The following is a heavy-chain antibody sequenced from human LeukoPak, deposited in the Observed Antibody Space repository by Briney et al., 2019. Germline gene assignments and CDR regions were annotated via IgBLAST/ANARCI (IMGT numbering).Heavy chain of an antibody. D-gene: IGHD7-27*01. CDR3: ARDLNWETY. CDR1: GYTFTSYG. V-gene: IGHV1-69*06. CDR2: IIPIFGTA. Sequence: SVKVSCKASGYTFTSYGISWVRQAPGQGLEWMGGIIPIFGTANYAQKFQGRVTITADKSTSTAYMELNSLRAEDTAVYYCARDLNWETYWGQGTLVTVSS. J-gene: IGHJ4*02.